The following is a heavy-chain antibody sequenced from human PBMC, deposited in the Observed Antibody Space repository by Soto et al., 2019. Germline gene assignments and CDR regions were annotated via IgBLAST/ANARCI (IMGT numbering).Heavy chain of an antibody. CDR3: AREVAAAGTAWFDP. CDR1: XYXXXXXG. V-gene: IGHV1-18*04. D-gene: IGHD6-13*01. CDR2: ISAYNGNT. Sequence: QVQLVQSGAEXXXXXXXVKVSCKASXYXXXXXGISWVRXAPXXXLXWMGWISAYNGNTNYAQKLQGRVTMTTDTSTSTAYMELRSLRSDDTAVYYCAREVAAAGTAWFDPWGQGTLVTVSS. J-gene: IGHJ5*02.